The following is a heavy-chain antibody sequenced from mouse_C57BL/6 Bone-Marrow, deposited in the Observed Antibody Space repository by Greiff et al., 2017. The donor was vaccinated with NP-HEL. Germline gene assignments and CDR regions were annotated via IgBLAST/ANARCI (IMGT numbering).Heavy chain of an antibody. J-gene: IGHJ2*01. V-gene: IGHV1-76*01. CDR2: IYSGRGNT. Sequence: QVHVKQSGAELVRPGASVKLSCKASGYTFTDYYINWVKQRPGQGLEWIARIYSGRGNTYYNEKFKGKATLTAEKSSSTAYMQLSSLTSEDSAVYFCAIQWDYYGSSFYFDYWGQGTTLTVSS. D-gene: IGHD1-1*01. CDR1: GYTFTDYY. CDR3: AIQWDYYGSSFYFDY.